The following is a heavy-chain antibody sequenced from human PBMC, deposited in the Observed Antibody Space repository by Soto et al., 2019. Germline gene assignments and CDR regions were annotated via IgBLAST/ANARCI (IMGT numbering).Heavy chain of an antibody. Sequence: SETLSLTCAVSGYSISSGYYWGWIRQPPGKGLEWIGSIYHSGSTYYNPSLKSRVTISVDTSKNQFSLKLSSVTAAGTAVYYCARVKGRFGFNWFDPWGQGTLVTVSS. D-gene: IGHD3-16*01. V-gene: IGHV4-38-2*01. CDR2: IYHSGST. J-gene: IGHJ5*02. CDR1: GYSISSGYY. CDR3: ARVKGRFGFNWFDP.